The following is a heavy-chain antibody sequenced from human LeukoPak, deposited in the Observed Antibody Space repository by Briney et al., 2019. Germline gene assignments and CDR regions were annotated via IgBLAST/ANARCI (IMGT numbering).Heavy chain of an antibody. V-gene: IGHV1-2*02. J-gene: IGHJ6*02. D-gene: IGHD2-2*01. CDR2: INPNSGGT. CDR3: ARDRPLLPAAQKRYGMDV. Sequence: ASVKVSCKPSGYTFTGYFVHWVRQAPGQGLEWMGWINPNSGGTNYAQKFQGRVSMTRDTSISTAYMELSSLRSDDTAVYFCARDRPLLPAAQKRYGMDVWGQGTTVTVSS. CDR1: GYTFTGYF.